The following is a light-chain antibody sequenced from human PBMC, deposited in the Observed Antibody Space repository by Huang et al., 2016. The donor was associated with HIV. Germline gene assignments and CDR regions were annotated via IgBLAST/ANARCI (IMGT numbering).Light chain of an antibody. J-gene: IGKJ4*01. CDR1: QDISTW. CDR2: AAS. Sequence: DIQMTQSLSSVSAFVGDRVTITCRASQDISTWLAWYQQKPGKAPKLLIYAASSLQSGVPSRFSGSGSGTDFTLTINSLQPGDFAAYYCQQANSFLALTFGGGTNVEIK. V-gene: IGKV1-12*01. CDR3: QQANSFLALT.